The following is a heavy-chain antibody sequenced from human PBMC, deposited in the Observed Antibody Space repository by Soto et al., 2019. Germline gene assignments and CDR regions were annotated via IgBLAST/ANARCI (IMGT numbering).Heavy chain of an antibody. CDR3: ARVGYSSGWYYFDY. CDR1: GYTFTSYY. CDR2: INPSGGST. V-gene: IGHV1-46*01. Sequence: QVQLVQSGAEVKKPGASVKVSCKASGYTFTSYYMHWVRQAPGQGLEWMGIINPSGGSTSYAQKFQGRVTXXRXTXXSTVYMELSSLRSEDTAVYYCARVGYSSGWYYFDYWGQGTLVTVSS. J-gene: IGHJ4*02. D-gene: IGHD6-19*01.